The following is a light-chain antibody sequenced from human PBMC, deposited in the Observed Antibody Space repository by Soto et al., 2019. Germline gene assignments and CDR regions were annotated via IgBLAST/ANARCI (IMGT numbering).Light chain of an antibody. CDR2: GAS. CDR3: QQSYSTLYT. V-gene: IGKV1-39*01. Sequence: DIQMTQSPSSLSASIGDRVTITCRPSQSISTYLHWYQQKPGEAPKLLISGASSLQSGVPSRFSGSGSGTEFTLTISTLKREDFATYYCQQSYSTLYTFGQGTKLEIK. J-gene: IGKJ2*01. CDR1: QSISTY.